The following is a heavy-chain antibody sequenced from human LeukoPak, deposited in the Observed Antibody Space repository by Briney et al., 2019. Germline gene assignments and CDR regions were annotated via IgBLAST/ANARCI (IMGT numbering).Heavy chain of an antibody. CDR1: GFTFSSYG. J-gene: IGHJ4*02. V-gene: IGHV3-23*01. D-gene: IGHD1-26*01. CDR3: AKASRIVGATYFDY. CDR2: ISGSGGST. Sequence: GGSLRLSCAASGFTFSSYGMSWVRQAPGKGLEWVSAISGSGGSTYYADSVKGRFTISRDNSKNTLYLQMNSLGAEDTAVYYCAKASRIVGATYFDYWGQGTLVTVSS.